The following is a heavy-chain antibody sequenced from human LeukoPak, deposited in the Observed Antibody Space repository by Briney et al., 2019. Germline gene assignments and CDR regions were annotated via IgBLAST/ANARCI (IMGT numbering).Heavy chain of an antibody. CDR3: ARERENTYYYYYGMDV. CDR1: GYTFTRYY. CDR2: IKPSGGST. J-gene: IGHJ6*02. Sequence: ASVKVSCKASGYTFTRYYMHWVRQAPGQGLEWMGIIKPSGGSTSYAQKFQGRVTMTRDTSTSTVYMELSSLRSEDTAVYYCARERENTYYYYYGMDVWGQGTTVTVSS. V-gene: IGHV1-46*01.